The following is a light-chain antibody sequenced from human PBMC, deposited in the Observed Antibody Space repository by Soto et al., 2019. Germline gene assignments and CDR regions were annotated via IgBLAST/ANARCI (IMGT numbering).Light chain of an antibody. J-gene: IGKJ4*01. V-gene: IGKV1-33*01. Sequence: DIQMTQSPSSLSASVGDRVTITCQASQDISNYLNWYQQKPGKAPKLLIYNASNLEKGVPSRFSGSRAWTDFTLTIISRQHADVETYYCQQYDNLPPLTFGGGTKVEIK. CDR1: QDISNY. CDR2: NAS. CDR3: QQYDNLPPLT.